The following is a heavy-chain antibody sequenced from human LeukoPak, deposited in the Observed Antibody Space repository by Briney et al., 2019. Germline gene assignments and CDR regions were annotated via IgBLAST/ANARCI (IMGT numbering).Heavy chain of an antibody. J-gene: IGHJ3*02. D-gene: IGHD3-22*01. Sequence: ASVTLSGKASGYSFYSYGITWVRQAPRQGLEWMGWVSAYNGDTYYAQNFQGRVSMTTDRSTSTAYMELRSLRSDDTAVYYCARDLYYYDSSGYLHAFDIWGAGKTGIVSS. CDR1: GYSFYSYG. V-gene: IGHV1-18*01. CDR3: ARDLYYYDSSGYLHAFDI. CDR2: VSAYNGDT.